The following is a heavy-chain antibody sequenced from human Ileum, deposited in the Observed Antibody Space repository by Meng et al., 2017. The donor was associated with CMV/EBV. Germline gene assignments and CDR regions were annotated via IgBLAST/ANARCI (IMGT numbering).Heavy chain of an antibody. D-gene: IGHD6-19*01. CDR2: ISGSGGST. CDR3: AKGMQQWLVREIDY. J-gene: IGHJ4*02. Sequence: GESLKISCAASGFTFSSYAMSWVRQAPGKGLEWVSAISGSGGSTYYADSVKGRFTISRDKSKNTLYLQMNSLRAEDTAVYYCAKGMQQWLVREIDYWGQGTLVTVSS. CDR1: GFTFSSYA. V-gene: IGHV3-23*01.